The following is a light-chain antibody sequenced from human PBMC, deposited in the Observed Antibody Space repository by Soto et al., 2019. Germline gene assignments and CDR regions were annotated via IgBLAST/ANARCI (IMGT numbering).Light chain of an antibody. CDR1: QSISTY. CDR3: HQSYSIPLT. CDR2: VAS. Sequence: DLQMTQSPSSLSASVGDRVTITCRASQSISTYLNWYQQKPGKAPQLLIYVASSLQSGVPSRFSGSGSRTDFTLTISSLQPEDFATYYCHQSYSIPLTFGQGTRLHMK. V-gene: IGKV1-39*01. J-gene: IGKJ5*01.